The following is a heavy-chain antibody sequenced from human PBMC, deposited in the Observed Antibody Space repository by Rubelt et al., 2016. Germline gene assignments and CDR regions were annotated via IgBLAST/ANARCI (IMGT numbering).Heavy chain of an antibody. CDR1: GYTLTKLS. CDR3: ARDGVGFDY. Sequence: QVQLVQSGAEVKKPGASVKVSCKVSGYTLTKLSMHWVRQAPGRGLEWVGGFDPEDGETIYAQKFQGRVTMTWDSSTSTLYMDLNTLRSEDTAVYYCARDGVGFDYWGQGTLVTVSS. V-gene: IGHV1-24*01. CDR2: FDPEDGET. J-gene: IGHJ4*02. D-gene: IGHD1-26*01.